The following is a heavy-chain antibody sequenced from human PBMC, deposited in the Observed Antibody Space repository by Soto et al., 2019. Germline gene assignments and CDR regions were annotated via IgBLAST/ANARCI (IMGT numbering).Heavy chain of an antibody. J-gene: IGHJ6*02. V-gene: IGHV6-1*01. CDR1: GDSVSSNSAA. CDR3: AREYDFWSGYSYYYYGMDV. D-gene: IGHD3-3*01. Sequence: SQTLSLTCAISGDSVSSNSAAWNWIRQSPSRGLEWLGRTYYRSKWYNDYAVSAKSRITINPDTSKNQFSLQLNSVTPEDTAVYYCAREYDFWSGYSYYYYGMDVWGQGTTVTVSS. CDR2: TYYRSKWYN.